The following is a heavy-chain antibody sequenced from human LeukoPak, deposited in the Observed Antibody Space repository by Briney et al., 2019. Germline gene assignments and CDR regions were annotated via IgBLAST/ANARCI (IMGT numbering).Heavy chain of an antibody. J-gene: IGHJ4*02. CDR3: ARDYRSSSWYFLFDY. CDR2: ISAYNGNT. Sequence: ASVKVSCKASGYTFTSYGISWVRQAPGQGLEWMGWISAYNGNTNYAQKLQGRVTMTTDTSTSTAYMELRSLRSDDTAVYYCARDYRSSSWYFLFDYWGQGTLVTVSS. D-gene: IGHD6-13*01. V-gene: IGHV1-18*01. CDR1: GYTFTSYG.